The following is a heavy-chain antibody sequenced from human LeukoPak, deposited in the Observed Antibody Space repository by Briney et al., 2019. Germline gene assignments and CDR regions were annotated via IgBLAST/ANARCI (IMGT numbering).Heavy chain of an antibody. CDR2: ISWNSGSI. J-gene: IGHJ5*02. V-gene: IGHV3-9*01. Sequence: GGSLRLSCAASGFTFDDYAMHWVRQAPGKGLEWVSGISWNSGSIGYADSVKGRFTISRDNAKNSLYLQMNSLRAEDTALYYCARGLYGDYVEDTDWFDPWGQGTLVTVSS. CDR3: ARGLYGDYVEDTDWFDP. D-gene: IGHD4-17*01. CDR1: GFTFDDYA.